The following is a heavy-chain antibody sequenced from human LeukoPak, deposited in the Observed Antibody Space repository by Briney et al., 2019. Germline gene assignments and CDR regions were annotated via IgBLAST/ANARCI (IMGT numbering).Heavy chain of an antibody. CDR1: GGSISSGSYY. J-gene: IGHJ5*02. D-gene: IGHD3-22*01. CDR2: IYYSGST. Sequence: SETLSLTCTVSGGSISSGSYYWGWIRQPPGKGLEWIGSIYYSGSTYYNPSLKSRVTISVDTSKNQFSLKLSSVTAADTAVYYCARSGQNPFTMIPRGWFDPWGQGTLVTVSS. V-gene: IGHV4-39*07. CDR3: ARSGQNPFTMIPRGWFDP.